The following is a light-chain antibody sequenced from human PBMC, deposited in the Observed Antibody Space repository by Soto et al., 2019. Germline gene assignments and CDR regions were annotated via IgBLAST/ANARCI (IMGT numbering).Light chain of an antibody. CDR1: QSISSY. CDR3: QQSYSTLGT. Sequence: IQMTQAPSSLSASVGDRVTITCRASQSISSYLNWYQQKPGKAPKLLIYAASSLQSGVPSRFSGSGSGTDFTLTISSLQPEDFATDYCQQSYSTLGTFGQGTKVEIK. J-gene: IGKJ1*01. V-gene: IGKV1-39*01. CDR2: AAS.